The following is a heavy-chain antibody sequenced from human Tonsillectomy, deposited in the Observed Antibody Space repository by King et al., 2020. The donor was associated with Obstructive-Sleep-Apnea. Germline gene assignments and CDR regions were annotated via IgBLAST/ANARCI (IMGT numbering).Heavy chain of an antibody. CDR3: ARDASDTLTGCYFDY. J-gene: IGHJ4*02. Sequence: DVQLVESGGGLVKPGGSLRLSCAASGFTFSSYSMNWVRQAPGKGLEWVSSISSSSSYIYYADSVKGRFTISRDNAKNSLYLQMNSLRAEDTAVYYCARDASDTLTGCYFDYWGQGTLVTVSS. V-gene: IGHV3-21*01. CDR2: ISSSSSYI. D-gene: IGHD3-9*01. CDR1: GFTFSSYS.